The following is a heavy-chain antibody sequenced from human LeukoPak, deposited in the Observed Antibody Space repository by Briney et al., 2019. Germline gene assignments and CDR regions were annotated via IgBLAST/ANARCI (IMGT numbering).Heavy chain of an antibody. V-gene: IGHV4-61*02. Sequence: SETLSLTCTVSGGSISSGSYYWSWIRQPAGKGLEWIGRIYTSGSTNYNPSLKSRVTISVDTSKYQFSMKLSSVTAADTAVYYCARASYYYDSSGYYIYYFDYWGQGTLVTVSS. D-gene: IGHD3-22*01. CDR3: ARASYYYDSSGYYIYYFDY. CDR1: GGSISSGSYY. CDR2: IYTSGST. J-gene: IGHJ4*02.